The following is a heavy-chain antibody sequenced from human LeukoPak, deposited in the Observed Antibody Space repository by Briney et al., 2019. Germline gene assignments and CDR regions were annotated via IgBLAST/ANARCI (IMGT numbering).Heavy chain of an antibody. D-gene: IGHD2-15*01. Sequence: GGSLRPSCAASGFTFSSYAMSWVRQAAGKGLEWVSAISGSGGSTYYADSVKGRFTISRDNSKNTLYLQMNSLRAEDTAVYYCAKDRDRCFQHWGQGTLVTVSS. CDR2: ISGSGGST. CDR1: GFTFSSYA. CDR3: AKDRDRCFQH. V-gene: IGHV3-23*01. J-gene: IGHJ1*01.